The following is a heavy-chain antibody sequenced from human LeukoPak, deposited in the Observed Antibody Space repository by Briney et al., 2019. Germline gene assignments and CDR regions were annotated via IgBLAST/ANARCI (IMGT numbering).Heavy chain of an antibody. CDR3: AKHTYYDSSGYYFHY. V-gene: IGHV3-23*01. J-gene: IGHJ4*02. D-gene: IGHD3-22*01. CDR1: GFTFSSYA. Sequence: PGGSLRLSCAASGFTFSSYAMSWVRQALGKGLEWVSAISGSGGSTYYADSVKGRFTISRDNSKNTLYLQMNSLRAEDTAVYYCAKHTYYDSSGYYFHYWGQGTLVTVSS. CDR2: ISGSGGST.